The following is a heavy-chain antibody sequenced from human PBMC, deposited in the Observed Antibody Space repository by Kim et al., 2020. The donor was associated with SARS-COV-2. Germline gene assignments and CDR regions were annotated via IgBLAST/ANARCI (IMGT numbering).Heavy chain of an antibody. J-gene: IGHJ4*02. CDR2: INPNTGGP. CDR3: ARVFGGGYCDTAY. D-gene: IGHD3-10*02. CDR1: GYTFTSYA. V-gene: IGHV7-4-1*02. Sequence: ASVKVSCKASGYTFTSYAIRWVRQAPGQGLEWMGWINPNTGGPKYAQAFPGRVIFTMGTSISTAYLQLSSLKSEDTALYYCARVFGGGYCDTAYWGQGTL.